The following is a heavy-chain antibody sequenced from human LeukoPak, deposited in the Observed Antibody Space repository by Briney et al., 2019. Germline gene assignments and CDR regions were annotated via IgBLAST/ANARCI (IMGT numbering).Heavy chain of an antibody. CDR2: IYYSGST. CDR1: GGSIIGYY. D-gene: IGHD6-6*01. Sequence: SETLSLTCTVYGGSIIGYYWSWIRQPPGKGLEWIGYIYYSGSTNYNPSLKSRVTISVDTSKNQLSLRLTSMTAADTAVYYCARVGYTTSSPYLLPDSWGQGTLVTASS. J-gene: IGHJ4*02. CDR3: ARVGYTTSSPYLLPDS. V-gene: IGHV4-59*01.